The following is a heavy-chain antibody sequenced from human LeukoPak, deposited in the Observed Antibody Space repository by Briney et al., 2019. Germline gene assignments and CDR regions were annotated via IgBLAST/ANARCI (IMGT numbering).Heavy chain of an antibody. Sequence: SGGSLRLSCAASGFTFSSYEMNWVCQAPGKGLEWVSYISSSGSTIYYADSVKGRFTISRDNAKNSLYLQMNSLRAEDTALYYCAKDRGYSYAPSGGFDYWGQGTLVTVSS. CDR1: GFTFSSYE. J-gene: IGHJ4*02. CDR3: AKDRGYSYAPSGGFDY. CDR2: ISSSGSTI. V-gene: IGHV3-48*03. D-gene: IGHD5-18*01.